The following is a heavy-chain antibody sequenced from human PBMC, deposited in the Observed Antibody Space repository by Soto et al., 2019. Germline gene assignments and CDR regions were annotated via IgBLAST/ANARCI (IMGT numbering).Heavy chain of an antibody. CDR1: GYTFTSYG. V-gene: IGHV1-18*01. Sequence: QVQLVQSGAEVKKPGASVKVSCKSSGYTFTSYGISWVRQAPGQGLEWMGWINPYNGNTNYAQKPQGRVTMTTDTSTSTDYMELRSLRSADTAVYYCSRDVGYGLIDYWGQGTLVTVSS. J-gene: IGHJ4*02. D-gene: IGHD5-18*01. CDR3: SRDVGYGLIDY. CDR2: INPYNGNT.